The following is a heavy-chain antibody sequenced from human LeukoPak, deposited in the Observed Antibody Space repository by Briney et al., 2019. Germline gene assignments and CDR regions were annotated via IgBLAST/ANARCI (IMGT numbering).Heavy chain of an antibody. V-gene: IGHV1-2*02. D-gene: IGHD3-3*01. Sequence: ASVKVSCKASGYTFTGYYMHWVRQAPGQGLEWVGWINPNSGGTNYAQKFQGRVTMTRDTSISTAYMELSRLRSDDTAVYYCARVLQPYSVLRFLEWSYYFDYWGQGTLVTVSS. J-gene: IGHJ4*02. CDR2: INPNSGGT. CDR3: ARVLQPYSVLRFLEWSYYFDY. CDR1: GYTFTGYY.